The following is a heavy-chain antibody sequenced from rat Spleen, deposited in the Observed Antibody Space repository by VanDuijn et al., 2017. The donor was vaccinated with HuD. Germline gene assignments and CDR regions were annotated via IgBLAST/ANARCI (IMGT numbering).Heavy chain of an antibody. CDR1: GFTFSDYY. J-gene: IGHJ2*01. CDR2: ISYEGSST. D-gene: IGHD4-2*01. V-gene: IGHV5-22*01. Sequence: EVQLVESGGGLVQPGRSLKLSCEASGFTFSDYYMVWVRQAPKKGLEWVASISYEGSSTYYGDSVKGRFTISRDKARSTLYLQMERLRSEETANDHCAGRTTGRVDYWGQGVRVTVCS. CDR3: AGRTTGRVDY.